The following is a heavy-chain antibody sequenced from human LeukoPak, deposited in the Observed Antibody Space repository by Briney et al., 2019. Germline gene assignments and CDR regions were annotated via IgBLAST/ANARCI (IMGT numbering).Heavy chain of an antibody. CDR3: ARRTRDYYGSGSYYEAYYFDY. D-gene: IGHD3-10*01. J-gene: IGHJ4*02. V-gene: IGHV5-51*01. Sequence: GESLKISCQGSGYSFTSYWIGWVRQMPGKGLEWMGIIYPGDSDTRYSPSFQGQVTISADKSTSTAYLQWSSLKASDTAMYYCARRTRDYYGSGSYYEAYYFDYWGQGTLVTVSS. CDR2: IYPGDSDT. CDR1: GYSFTSYW.